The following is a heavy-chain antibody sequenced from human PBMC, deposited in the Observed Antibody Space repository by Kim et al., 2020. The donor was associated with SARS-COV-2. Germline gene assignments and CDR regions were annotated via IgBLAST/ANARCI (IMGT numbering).Heavy chain of an antibody. Sequence: SETLSLTCTVSGGSIGSSTYYWDWSRQPPGKGLEWIGSIYYSGTTYHNPSLKSRVTISVDTSKNQFYLRLSSVTAADTAVYYCARRSRGYEAPGHWGQGT. CDR3: ARRSRGYEAPGH. CDR2: IYYSGTT. J-gene: IGHJ4*02. CDR1: GGSIGSSTYY. V-gene: IGHV4-39*01. D-gene: IGHD6-13*01.